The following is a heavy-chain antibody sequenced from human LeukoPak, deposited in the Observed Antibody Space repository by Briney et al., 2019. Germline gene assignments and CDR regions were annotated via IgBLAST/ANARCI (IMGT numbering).Heavy chain of an antibody. D-gene: IGHD2-2*01. CDR2: IYYSGST. CDR1: GGSISSYY. V-gene: IGHV4-59*01. CDR3: ARTRRYCSSTSCPTGNWFDP. J-gene: IGHJ5*02. Sequence: PSETLSLTCTVSGGSISSYYWSWIRQPPGKGLEWIGYIYYSGSTNYNPSLKSRVTISVDTSKNQFSLKLSSVTAADTAVYYCARTRRYCSSTSCPTGNWFDPWGQGTLVTVSS.